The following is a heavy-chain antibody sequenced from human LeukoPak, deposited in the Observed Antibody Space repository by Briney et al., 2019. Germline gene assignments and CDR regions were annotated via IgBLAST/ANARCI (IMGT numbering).Heavy chain of an antibody. CDR2: ISYDGSNK. CDR3: AKDSRNGPPSMDV. D-gene: IGHD2-8*01. J-gene: IGHJ6*04. CDR1: GFTFSSYG. V-gene: IGHV3-30*18. Sequence: GGSLRLSCAASGFTFSSYGMHWVRQAPGKGLEWVAVISYDGSNKYYADSVKGRFTISRDNSKNTLYLQMNSLRAEDTAVYYCAKDSRNGPPSMDVWGKGTTVTVSS.